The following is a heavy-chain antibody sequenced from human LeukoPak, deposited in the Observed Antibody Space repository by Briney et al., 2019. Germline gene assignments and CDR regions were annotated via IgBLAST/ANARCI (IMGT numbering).Heavy chain of an antibody. V-gene: IGHV3-30-3*01. D-gene: IGHD3-3*01. CDR3: ASPGPYDFRRAYFDY. CDR1: GFTFSSYA. CDR2: ISYDGSNK. J-gene: IGHJ4*02. Sequence: GGSLRLSCAASGFTFSSYAMHWVPQAPGKGLEWGAVISYDGSNKYYADSVKGRFTISRDNSKNTLYLQMNSLRAEDTAVYYCASPGPYDFRRAYFDYWGQGTLVTVSS.